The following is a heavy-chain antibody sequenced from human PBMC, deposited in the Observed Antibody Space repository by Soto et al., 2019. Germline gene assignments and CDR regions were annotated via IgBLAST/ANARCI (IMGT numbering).Heavy chain of an antibody. J-gene: IGHJ4*02. CDR2: ISAYNGNT. D-gene: IGHD6-13*01. V-gene: IGHV1-18*01. CDR1: GYTFTSYG. CDR3: ARDKVIAAAGMDDPNYFDF. Sequence: QVQLVQSGAEVKKPGASVKVSCKAAGYTFTSYGISWVRQAPGQGLEWMGWISAYNGNTNYAQKLQGRVTMTTDTSTSTAYMEVRSLRSDDTAVYYCARDKVIAAAGMDDPNYFDFLGQGTLVTVSS.